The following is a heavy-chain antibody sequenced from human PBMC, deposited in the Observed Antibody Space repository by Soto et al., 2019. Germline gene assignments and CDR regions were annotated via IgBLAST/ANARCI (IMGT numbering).Heavy chain of an antibody. J-gene: IGHJ4*02. CDR1: GDTFSGYP. CDR3: ARDGGFGELKY. CDR2: IIPVFGTT. V-gene: IGHV1-69*18. D-gene: IGHD3-10*01. Sequence: QVQLVQSGAELKKPGSSVKVSCKASGDTFSGYPINWVRQAPGEGLEWMGRIIPVFGTTNDAQSFEGRVTFTADDSTNTAYMELRGLLSEDTAVYYCARDGGFGELKYWGPGTLVTVSS.